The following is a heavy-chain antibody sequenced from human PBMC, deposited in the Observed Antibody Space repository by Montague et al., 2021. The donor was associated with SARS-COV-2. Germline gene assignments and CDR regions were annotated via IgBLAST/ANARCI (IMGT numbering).Heavy chain of an antibody. J-gene: IGHJ4*02. CDR1: GDSVSINPAA. Sequence: CAISGDSVSINPAARNGIRQSPSRGHEWLGRTYYRSKWYYDYAVAVKSRMTISPDTSKNQFSLQLSSVTPEDRAVYYCARDPRYSLSWSFDYWGQGTLVTVSS. D-gene: IGHD6-13*01. CDR3: ARDPRYSLSWSFDY. CDR2: TYYRSKWYY. V-gene: IGHV6-1*01.